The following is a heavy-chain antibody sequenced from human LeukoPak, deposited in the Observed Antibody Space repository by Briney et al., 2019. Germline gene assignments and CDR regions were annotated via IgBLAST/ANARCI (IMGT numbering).Heavy chain of an antibody. V-gene: IGHV3-7*01. J-gene: IGHJ6*03. CDR3: ARGRGPYYDILTGYYRTNYYYYYMDV. CDR2: IKQDGSEK. CDR1: GFTFSSYW. Sequence: GGSLRLSCAASGFTFSSYWMSWVRQAPGKGLEWVANIKQDGSEKYYVDSVKSRFTISRDNAKNSLYLQMNSPRAEDTAVYYCARGRGPYYDILTGYYRTNYYYYYMDVWGKGTTVTISS. D-gene: IGHD3-9*01.